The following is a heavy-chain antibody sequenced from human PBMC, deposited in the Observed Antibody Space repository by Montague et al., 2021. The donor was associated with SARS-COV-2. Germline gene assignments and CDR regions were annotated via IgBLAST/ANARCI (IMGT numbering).Heavy chain of an antibody. Sequence: SETLSLTCSVSGDSITPYGDSIGGYFWSWIRQPAGKGLEWIGRIYANGNFDYNPSLNSRVSMSMDRSQQEFSMRLISVTAADTAVYYCARDAYYVGPARENHGAFDPWGQGILVTVSS. V-gene: IGHV4-4*07. D-gene: IGHD2/OR15-2a*01. CDR2: IYANGNF. J-gene: IGHJ5*02. CDR3: ARDAYYVGPARENHGAFDP. CDR1: GDSITPYGDSIGGYF.